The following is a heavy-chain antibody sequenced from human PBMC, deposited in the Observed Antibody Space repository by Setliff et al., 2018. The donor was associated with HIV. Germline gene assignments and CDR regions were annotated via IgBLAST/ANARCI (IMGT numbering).Heavy chain of an antibody. V-gene: IGHV4-39*07. Sequence: SETLSLTCTVSGGSASNSRYYWAWIRQPPGKGLEYIGSIHYNEKTYYNPSLKSRVTISVGTSKNQFSLKLSSVTAADTAVYYCASTYCGGDCYSRYFQHWGQGTLVTVSS. J-gene: IGHJ1*01. D-gene: IGHD2-21*02. CDR2: IHYNEKT. CDR1: GGSASNSRYY. CDR3: ASTYCGGDCYSRYFQH.